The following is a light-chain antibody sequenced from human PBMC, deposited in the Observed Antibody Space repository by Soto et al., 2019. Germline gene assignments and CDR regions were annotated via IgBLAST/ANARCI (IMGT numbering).Light chain of an antibody. V-gene: IGKV1-5*03. CDR3: QQYNSYSQFT. Sequence: DIQMTQSPSTLSASVGDRVTITCRASQSIKNWLAWYQQKPGEAPKLLIYKASTLESGVPSRFSGSGSGTKFTLTISCLQPDDVATYYCQQYNSYSQFTFGPGTKVDIK. J-gene: IGKJ3*01. CDR2: KAS. CDR1: QSIKNW.